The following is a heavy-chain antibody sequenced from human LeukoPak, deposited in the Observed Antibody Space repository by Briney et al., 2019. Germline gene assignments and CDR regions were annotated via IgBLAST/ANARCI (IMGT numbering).Heavy chain of an antibody. CDR3: AEIAAAGTFYWFDP. D-gene: IGHD6-13*01. CDR1: GGSFSGYY. J-gene: IGHJ5*02. Sequence: SETLSLTCAVYGGSFSGYYWSWIRQPPGKGLEWIGEINHSGSTNYNPSPKSRVTISVDTSKNQFSLKLSSVTAADTAVYYCAEIAAAGTFYWFDPWGQGTLVTVSS. CDR2: INHSGST. V-gene: IGHV4-34*01.